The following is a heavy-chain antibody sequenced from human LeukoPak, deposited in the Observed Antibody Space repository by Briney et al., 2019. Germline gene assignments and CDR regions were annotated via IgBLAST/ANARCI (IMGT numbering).Heavy chain of an antibody. CDR2: ISTRSDYT. V-gene: IGHV3-11*05. CDR1: GFTFSDYY. J-gene: IGHJ4*02. Sequence: AGGSLRLSCAASGFTFSDYYMAWIRQAPGKGLECASYISTRSDYTNYPDSVKGRFTISRDNAKHSLYLQMNSLRAEDTAVYYCARVKVGTTNRFDYWGQGTLVTVSS. D-gene: IGHD1-26*01. CDR3: ARVKVGTTNRFDY.